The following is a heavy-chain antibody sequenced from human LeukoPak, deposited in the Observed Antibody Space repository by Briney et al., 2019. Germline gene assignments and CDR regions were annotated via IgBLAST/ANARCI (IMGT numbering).Heavy chain of an antibody. CDR3: AGTFQQLPFNLFDP. CDR1: GFTFSSYW. D-gene: IGHD6-13*01. CDR2: IKQDGSEK. Sequence: GGSLRLSCAASGFTFSSYWMSWVRQAPGKGLEWVANIKQDGSEKYYVDSVKGRFTISRDNAKNSLYLQMNSLRAEDTAVYYCAGTFQQLPFNLFDPLGQGTLATVSS. V-gene: IGHV3-7*01. J-gene: IGHJ5*01.